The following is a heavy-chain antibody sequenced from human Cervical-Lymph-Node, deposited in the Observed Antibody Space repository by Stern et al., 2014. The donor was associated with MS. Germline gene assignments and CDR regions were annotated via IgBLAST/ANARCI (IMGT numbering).Heavy chain of an antibody. J-gene: IGHJ4*02. V-gene: IGHV4-59*08. Sequence: QVQLQESGPGLVKPSETLSLTCTVSGDSISTYYWSWIRQPPGKGLEWIGYIHHSGNTNSNPSLKSRVTVSVDTSKNHFSLKLNSMTAADTAVYYCARLGDVAKWGQGTLVIVSS. CDR3: ARLGDVAK. D-gene: IGHD1-26*01. CDR1: GDSISTYY. CDR2: IHHSGNT.